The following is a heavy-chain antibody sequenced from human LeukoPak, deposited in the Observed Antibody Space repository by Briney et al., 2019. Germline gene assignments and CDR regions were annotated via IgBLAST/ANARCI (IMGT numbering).Heavy chain of an antibody. CDR1: GGSFSGYY. J-gene: IGHJ3*02. CDR2: INHSGST. Sequence: SETLSLTCAVYGGSFSGYYWSWIRQPPGKGLEWIGEINHSGSTNYNPSLKSRVTISVDTPKNQFSLKLSSVTAADTAVYYCARGRYMYYYGSGTHRDDAFDIWGQGTMVTVSS. V-gene: IGHV4-34*01. CDR3: ARGRYMYYYGSGTHRDDAFDI. D-gene: IGHD3-10*01.